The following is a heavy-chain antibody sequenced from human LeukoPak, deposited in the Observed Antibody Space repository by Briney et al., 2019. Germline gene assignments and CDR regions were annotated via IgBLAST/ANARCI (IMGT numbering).Heavy chain of an antibody. CDR2: ISAYNGNT. CDR1: GYTFTSYG. CDR3: ARDGFLEWLKSYYYYYGMDV. Sequence: GASVKVSCKASGYTFTSYGISWVRQAPGQGLEWMGWISAYNGNTNYAQKLQGRVTITTDTSTSTAYMELRSLRSDDTAVYYCARDGFLEWLKSYYYYYGMDVWGQGTTVTVSS. V-gene: IGHV1-18*01. D-gene: IGHD3-3*01. J-gene: IGHJ6*02.